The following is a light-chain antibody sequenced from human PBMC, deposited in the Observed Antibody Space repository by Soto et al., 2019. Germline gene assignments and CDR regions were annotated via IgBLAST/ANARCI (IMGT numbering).Light chain of an antibody. J-gene: IGLJ1*01. CDR1: SSNIGAGYD. Sequence: QSVLTQPPSVSGAPGQRVTISCTGSSSNIGAGYDVHWYQQLPGTAPKLLIYDNSNRPSGVPDRFSASKSGTSASLAITGLQAEDEADYYCQSFDTSLRGHLFGAGTKVTVL. CDR3: QSFDTSLRGHL. CDR2: DNS. V-gene: IGLV1-40*01.